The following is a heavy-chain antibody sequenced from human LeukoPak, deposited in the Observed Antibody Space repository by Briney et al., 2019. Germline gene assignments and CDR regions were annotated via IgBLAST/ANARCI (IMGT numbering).Heavy chain of an antibody. Sequence: ASVKVSCKASGYIFIGFYMHWVRQAPGQGLEWMGWINPKSGGTNYAQKFQGRVTMTRDTSISTAYMELSRLRSDDTAVYYCAKAPRDGYNYDFDYWGQGTLVTVSS. CDR1: GYIFIGFY. J-gene: IGHJ4*02. D-gene: IGHD5-24*01. CDR3: AKAPRDGYNYDFDY. V-gene: IGHV1-2*02. CDR2: INPKSGGT.